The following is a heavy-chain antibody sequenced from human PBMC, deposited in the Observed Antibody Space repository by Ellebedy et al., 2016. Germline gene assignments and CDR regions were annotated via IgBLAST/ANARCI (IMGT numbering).Heavy chain of an antibody. Sequence: GGSLRLPCAASGFTFSSYAMSWVRQAPGKGLEWVSAISGSGGSTYYADSVKGRFTISRDNSKNTLYLQMNSLRAEDTAVYYCAKDPPLWFGELIDYWGQGTLVTVSS. J-gene: IGHJ4*02. CDR1: GFTFSSYA. D-gene: IGHD3-10*01. CDR2: ISGSGGST. CDR3: AKDPPLWFGELIDY. V-gene: IGHV3-23*01.